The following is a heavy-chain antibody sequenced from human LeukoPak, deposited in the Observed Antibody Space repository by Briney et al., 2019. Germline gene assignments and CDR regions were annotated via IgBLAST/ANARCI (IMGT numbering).Heavy chain of an antibody. CDR2: IYTSGST. D-gene: IGHD5-18*01. CDR3: ARDRSPYTAMVPSYYYYYGMDV. CDR1: GGSISSSSYY. J-gene: IGHJ6*02. V-gene: IGHV4-39*07. Sequence: SSETLSLTCTVSGGSISSSSYYWGWIRQPPGKGLEWIGRIYTSGSTNYNPSLKSRVTMSVDTSKNQFSLKLSSVTAADTAVYYCARDRSPYTAMVPSYYYYYGMDVWGQGTTVTVSS.